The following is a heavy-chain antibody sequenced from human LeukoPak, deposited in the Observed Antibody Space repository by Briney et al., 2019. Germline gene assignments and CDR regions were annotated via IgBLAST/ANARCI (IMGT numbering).Heavy chain of an antibody. V-gene: IGHV3-9*01. J-gene: IGHJ4*02. D-gene: IGHD3-10*01. Sequence: SGGSLRLSCAASGFTFDDYAMHWVRQAPGKGLEWVSGISWNSGSIGYADSVKGRFTISRDNSKNTLYLQMNSLRAEDTAVYYCAKVKPLLSGSYVPSHFDYWGQGTLVTVSS. CDR2: ISWNSGSI. CDR1: GFTFDDYA. CDR3: AKVKPLLSGSYVPSHFDY.